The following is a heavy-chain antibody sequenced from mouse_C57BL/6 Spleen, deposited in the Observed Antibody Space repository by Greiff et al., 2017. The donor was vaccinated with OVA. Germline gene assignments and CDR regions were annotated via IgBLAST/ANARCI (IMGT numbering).Heavy chain of an antibody. CDR2: IYPGDGDT. D-gene: IGHD2-3*01. J-gene: IGHJ2*01. CDR1: GYAFSSSW. CDR3: ASQDLSLYYFDY. V-gene: IGHV1-82*01. Sequence: VMLVESGPELVKPGASVKISCKASGYAFSSSWMNWVKQRPGKGLEWIGRIYPGDGDTNYNGKFKGKATLTADKSSSTAYMQLSSLTSEDSAVYFCASQDLSLYYFDYWGQGTTLTVSS.